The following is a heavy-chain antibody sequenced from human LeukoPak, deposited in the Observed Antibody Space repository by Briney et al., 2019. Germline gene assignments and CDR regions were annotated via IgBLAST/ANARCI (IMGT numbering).Heavy chain of an antibody. Sequence: PGGSLRLSCAASGFTFSSYGMHWVRQAPGEGLEWVAVIWDGGSNKYYADSVKGRFTISRDNSKNTLYLQMNSLRPEDTAVYYCARAKWEPPGTWDAFDIWGQGTMVTVSS. CDR1: GFTFSSYG. CDR3: ARAKWEPPGTWDAFDI. V-gene: IGHV3-33*08. CDR2: IWDGGSNK. D-gene: IGHD1-26*01. J-gene: IGHJ3*02.